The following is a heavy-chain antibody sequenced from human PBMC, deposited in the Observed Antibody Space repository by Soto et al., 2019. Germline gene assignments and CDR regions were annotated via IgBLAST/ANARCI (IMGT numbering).Heavy chain of an antibody. CDR1: GYSLSSGYY. CDR2: ISHSGTS. J-gene: IGHJ5*02. V-gene: IGHV4-38-2*02. Sequence: SETLSLTCTVSGYSLSSGYYWSWIRQTPGKGLEWIGSISHSGTSFYNPSLRSRVTISMDTSNNHFSLNLNSLTATDTAVYYCAMASGGHSGWGHCSDPWGKGTLITVSS. CDR3: AMASGGHSGWGHCSDP. D-gene: IGHD2-21*02.